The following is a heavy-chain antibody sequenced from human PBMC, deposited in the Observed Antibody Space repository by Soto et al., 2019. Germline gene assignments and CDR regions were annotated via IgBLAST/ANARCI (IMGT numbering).Heavy chain of an antibody. J-gene: IGHJ4*02. CDR2: INHSGFT. V-gene: IGHV4-34*01. D-gene: IGHD6-13*01. CDR1: GGSFSGYY. Sequence: QVQLQICGAGLLKPSETLSLTCAVSGGSFSGYYWSWIRQTPGKGLEWIGEINHSGFTDYNPSLTSRVTISVDTSKNHFSLKLTSVTAADTAVYYCARFPFSTSSWSNPRYLDSWGQGTLVTVSS. CDR3: ARFPFSTSSWSNPRYLDS.